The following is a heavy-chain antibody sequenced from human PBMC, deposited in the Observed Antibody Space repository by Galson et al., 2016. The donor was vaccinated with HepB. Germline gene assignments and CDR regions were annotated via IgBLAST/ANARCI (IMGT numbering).Heavy chain of an antibody. V-gene: IGHV3-7*03. CDR3: ASSVVTIGTRMFDR. D-gene: IGHD2-21*02. CDR2: INRDGGET. J-gene: IGHJ5*02. Sequence: SLRLSCAASGFTFSTYSMNWIRQAPGKGPEWVANINRDGGETYYVYSVKGRFSISRDNAKNALYLQMDSLRAEDTAMYYCASSVVTIGTRMFDRWGQGTLVTVSS. CDR1: GFTFSTYS.